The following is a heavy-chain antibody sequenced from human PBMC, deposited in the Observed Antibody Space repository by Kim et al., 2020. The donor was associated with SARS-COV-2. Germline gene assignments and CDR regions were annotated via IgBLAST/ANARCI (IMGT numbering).Heavy chain of an antibody. Sequence: QKLQGRVTMTTDTSTSTAYMELRSLRSDDTAVYYCARDRVGATSFPPCDYWGQGTLVTVSS. CDR3: ARDRVGATSFPPCDY. D-gene: IGHD1-26*01. V-gene: IGHV1-18*01. J-gene: IGHJ4*02.